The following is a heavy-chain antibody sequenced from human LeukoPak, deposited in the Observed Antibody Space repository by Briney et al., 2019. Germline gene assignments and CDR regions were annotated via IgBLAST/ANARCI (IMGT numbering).Heavy chain of an antibody. J-gene: IGHJ2*01. D-gene: IGHD3-22*01. CDR3: AKGGGALYDSSGSHWYFDL. CDR2: ISWNSGSI. V-gene: IGHV3-9*01. Sequence: GRSLRLSCAASGFTFDDYAMHWVRQAPGKGLEWVSGISWNSGSIGYADSVKGRFTISRDNAKNSLYLQMNSLRAEDTALYYWAKGGGALYDSSGSHWYFDLWGRGTLVTVSS. CDR1: GFTFDDYA.